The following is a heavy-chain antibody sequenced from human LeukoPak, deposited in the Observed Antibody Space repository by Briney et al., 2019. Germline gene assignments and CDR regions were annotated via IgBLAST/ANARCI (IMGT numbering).Heavy chain of an antibody. J-gene: IGHJ6*02. D-gene: IGHD3-10*01. V-gene: IGHV4-4*02. CDR2: VYHSGNT. CDR1: GGSISSSNW. CDR3: ARVYYGSGDSRMDV. Sequence: PSGTLSLTCAVSGGSISSSNWWSWVRQPPGKGLEWIGEVYHSGNTNYNPSLKSRVTISVDESKNQFSLNLSSVAAADTAVYYCARVYYGSGDSRMDVWGQGTTVTVSS.